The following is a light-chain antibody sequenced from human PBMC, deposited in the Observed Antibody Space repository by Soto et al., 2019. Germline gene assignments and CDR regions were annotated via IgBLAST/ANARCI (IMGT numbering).Light chain of an antibody. V-gene: IGLV2-14*01. CDR1: GGDVGAYKY. CDR3: SSYTSICTHV. J-gene: IGLJ1*01. Sequence: QSALTQPASVSGSPGQSVTISCTGTGGDVGAYKYVSWFQQHPGKAPKLMIYDVSYRPSGVSNRFSGSKSGNTASLTISGLRPEDEADYYCSSYTSICTHVFGTGTKLTVL. CDR2: DVS.